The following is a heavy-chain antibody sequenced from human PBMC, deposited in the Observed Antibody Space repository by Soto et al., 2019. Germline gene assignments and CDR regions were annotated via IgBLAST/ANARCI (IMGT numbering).Heavy chain of an antibody. CDR3: ARRRFNPVSLGYNWFDP. CDR2: IYYSGST. Sequence: SETLSLTCTVSGGSISSGGYYWSWIRQHPGKGLEWIGYIYYSGSTYYNPSLKSRVTISVDTSKNQFSLKLSSVTAADTAVYYCARRRFNPVSLGYNWFDPWGQGTLVTVSS. CDR1: GGSISSGGYY. V-gene: IGHV4-31*03. D-gene: IGHD3-16*01. J-gene: IGHJ5*02.